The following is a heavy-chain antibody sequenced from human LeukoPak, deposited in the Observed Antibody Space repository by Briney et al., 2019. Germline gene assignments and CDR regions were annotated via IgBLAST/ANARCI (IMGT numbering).Heavy chain of an antibody. J-gene: IGHJ4*02. CDR2: ITNTGGST. CDR3: AKGGIAAADASDY. Sequence: GGSLRLSCAASGFIFSSYGMSWVRQAPGKGLEWVSGITNTGGSTSYADSVKGRFTISRDNPKNMFYLQMNSLRAEDTAVYYCAKGGIAAADASDYWGQGTLVTVSS. CDR1: GFIFSSYG. V-gene: IGHV3-23*01. D-gene: IGHD6-13*01.